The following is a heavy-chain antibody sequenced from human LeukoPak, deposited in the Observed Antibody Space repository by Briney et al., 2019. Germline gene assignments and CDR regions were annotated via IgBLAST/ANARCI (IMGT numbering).Heavy chain of an antibody. D-gene: IGHD2-15*01. Sequence: GGSLRLSCAASGFPFSSYAMQWVRQAPGKGLGYVSGISSNGGTTFYANSVKGRFTISRDNSKNMLFLQMGSLRAEDMAVYYCARDGVATNDYWGQGTLVTVSS. CDR3: ARDGVATNDY. V-gene: IGHV3-64*01. CDR2: ISSNGGTT. J-gene: IGHJ4*02. CDR1: GFPFSSYA.